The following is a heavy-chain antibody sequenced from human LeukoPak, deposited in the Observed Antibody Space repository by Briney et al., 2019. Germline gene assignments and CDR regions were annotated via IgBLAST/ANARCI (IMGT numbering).Heavy chain of an antibody. CDR1: GGSFSGYY. CDR2: INHNGST. CDR3: ARRGYRAYYYYMDV. J-gene: IGHJ6*03. D-gene: IGHD5-18*01. V-gene: IGHV4-34*01. Sequence: SETLSLTCAVYGGSFSGYYWSWIRQPPGKGLEWIGEINHNGSTNYNPSLKSRVTISVDTSKNQFSLKLSSVTAADTAVYYCARRGYRAYYYYMDVWGKGTTVTISS.